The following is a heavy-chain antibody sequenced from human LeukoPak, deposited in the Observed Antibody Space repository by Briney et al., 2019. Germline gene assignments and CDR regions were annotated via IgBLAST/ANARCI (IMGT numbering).Heavy chain of an antibody. CDR3: ARPGGSRGAFDI. J-gene: IGHJ3*02. CDR1: GYSFTDYY. D-gene: IGHD1-14*01. Sequence: GASVKVSCKASGYSFTDYYIHWVRLAPGQGLEWMGWINPKSGGTHYAQKFQGRVTITTDESTSAAYMELSSLRSEDTAVYYCARPGGSRGAFDIWGQGTMVTVSS. V-gene: IGHV1-2*02. CDR2: INPKSGGT.